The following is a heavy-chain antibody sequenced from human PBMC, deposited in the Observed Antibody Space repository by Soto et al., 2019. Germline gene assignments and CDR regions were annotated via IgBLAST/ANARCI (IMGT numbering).Heavy chain of an antibody. J-gene: IGHJ5*02. CDR3: ARDRRLLYCTGWRRNFFDP. D-gene: IGHD6-19*01. Sequence: GGSLRLPCAASGFTFSSDDMNWVRQAPGKGLEWVSYISSSGSTKYYADSVKGRFTISRDNAKDSPYLQMNSLRAEDTAVYYCARDRRLLYCTGWRRNFFDPWGQGTLVTVSS. CDR2: ISSSGSTK. CDR1: GFTFSSDD. V-gene: IGHV3-48*03.